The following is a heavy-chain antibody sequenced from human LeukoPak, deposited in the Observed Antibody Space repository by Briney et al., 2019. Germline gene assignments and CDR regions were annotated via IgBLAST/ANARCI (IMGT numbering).Heavy chain of an antibody. CDR2: IRDDGTGD. D-gene: IGHD3-22*01. CDR3: TRIYYYDSSGYHMAS. Sequence: PGGSLRLSCAVSGLTFSISGMHWVRQAPDKGLEWVTFIRDDGTGDHYADSVKGRFTISRDNAKNTLYLQMNGLRAEDTAVYYCTRIYYYDSSGYHMASWGQGTLVTVSS. J-gene: IGHJ4*02. V-gene: IGHV3-30*02. CDR1: GLTFSISG.